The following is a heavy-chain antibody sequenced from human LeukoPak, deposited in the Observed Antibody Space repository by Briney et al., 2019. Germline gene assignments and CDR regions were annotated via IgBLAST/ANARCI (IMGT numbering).Heavy chain of an antibody. J-gene: IGHJ6*04. CDR1: GFTFGDYA. Sequence: GRSLRLSCTASGFTFGDYAMSWVRQAPGKGLEWVGFIRSKAYGGTTEYAASVKGRFTISRDDSKSIAYLQMNSLKTEDTAVYYWGASELPSKYSSGWYYYGMDVCGKGTTVTVSS. CDR3: GASELPSKYSSGWYYYGMDV. CDR2: IRSKAYGGTT. D-gene: IGHD6-19*01. V-gene: IGHV3-49*04.